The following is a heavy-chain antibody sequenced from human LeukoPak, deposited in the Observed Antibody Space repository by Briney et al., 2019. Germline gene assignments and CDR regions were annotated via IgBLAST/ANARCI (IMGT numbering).Heavy chain of an antibody. Sequence: GGSLRLSCAASGFIFSSYEMNWVRQAPGKGLEWVSSISSTTSYIHYADSVKGRFTISRDNVNNSLYLQMNNLRAEDTAVYYCARAGLYQLLWAFDYWGQGNLVTVSS. CDR3: ARAGLYQLLWAFDY. D-gene: IGHD2-2*01. CDR1: GFIFSSYE. J-gene: IGHJ4*02. CDR2: ISSTTSYI. V-gene: IGHV3-21*01.